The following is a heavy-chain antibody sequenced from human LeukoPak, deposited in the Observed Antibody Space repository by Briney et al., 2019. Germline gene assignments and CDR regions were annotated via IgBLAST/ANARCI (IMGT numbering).Heavy chain of an antibody. J-gene: IGHJ2*01. D-gene: IGHD3-22*01. Sequence: SVTLSLTCTVSGVSISSYYWSWMRQPAGKGLQWIGRIYTSGSTNYNPSLKSRVTMSVDTSKNQFSLKLTSVTAADTAVYYCARAYDDTSGYPGWYFDLWGRGTLVTVSS. CDR3: ARAYDDTSGYPGWYFDL. CDR1: GVSISSYY. CDR2: IYTSGST. V-gene: IGHV4-4*07.